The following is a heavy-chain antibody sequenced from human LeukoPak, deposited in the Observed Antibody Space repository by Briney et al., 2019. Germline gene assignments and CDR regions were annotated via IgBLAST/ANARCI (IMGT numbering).Heavy chain of an antibody. D-gene: IGHD3-10*01. CDR1: GGTFSSYA. CDR3: ASLLLTSGAFDY. Sequence: SVKVSCKASGGTFSSYAISWVRQAPGQGLEWMGRIIPIFGTANYAQKFQGRVTITTDESTSTAYMELSSLRSEDTAVYYCASLLLTSGAFDYWGQGTLVTVSS. CDR2: IIPIFGTA. V-gene: IGHV1-69*05. J-gene: IGHJ4*02.